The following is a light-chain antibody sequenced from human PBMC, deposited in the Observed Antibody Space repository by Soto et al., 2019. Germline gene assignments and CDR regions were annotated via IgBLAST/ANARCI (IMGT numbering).Light chain of an antibody. V-gene: IGKV1-17*01. CDR2: AAS. Sequence: DIQMTQSPSSLSASVGDRVTITCRASQDIGNGLGWFKQRPGKAPRRLIYAASTLQSGVPSRFSGSTSWAEFTLTSTSEQPEYFATSYSLQNNMYPITFDPGAKVEI. CDR1: QDIGNG. J-gene: IGKJ3*01. CDR3: LQNNMYPIT.